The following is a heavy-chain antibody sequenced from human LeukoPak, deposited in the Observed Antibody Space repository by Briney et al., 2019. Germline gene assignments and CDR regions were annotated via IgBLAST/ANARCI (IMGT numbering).Heavy chain of an antibody. Sequence: ASVKVSCKASGGTFSSYAISWVRQAPGQGLEWMGWINPNSGGTNYAQKFQGRVTMTRDTSISTACMELSRLRSDDTAVYYCARAAMVRGVINDWGQGTLVTVSS. V-gene: IGHV1-2*02. CDR1: GGTFSSYA. D-gene: IGHD3-10*01. CDR3: ARAAMVRGVIND. CDR2: INPNSGGT. J-gene: IGHJ4*02.